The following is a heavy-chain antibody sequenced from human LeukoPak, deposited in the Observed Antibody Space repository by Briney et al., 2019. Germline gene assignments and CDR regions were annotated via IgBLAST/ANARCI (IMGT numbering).Heavy chain of an antibody. D-gene: IGHD3-16*02. CDR2: IYPGDSDT. J-gene: IGHJ4*02. CDR3: ARRYDYVWGSYRYTVSYFDY. CDR1: GYSFTSYW. V-gene: IGHV5-51*01. Sequence: GESLQISCKGSGYSFTSYWIGWVRQMPGKGLEWMGIIYPGDSDTRYSPSFQGQVTISADKSISTAYLQWSSLKASDTAMYYCARRYDYVWGSYRYTVSYFDYWGQGTLVTVSS.